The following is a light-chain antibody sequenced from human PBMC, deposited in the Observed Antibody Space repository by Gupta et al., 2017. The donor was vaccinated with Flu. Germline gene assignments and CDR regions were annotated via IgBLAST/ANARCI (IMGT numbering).Light chain of an antibody. V-gene: IGKV1-5*03. CDR2: KVS. Sequence: DIQMTQSPPTLSASVGDRVTITCRASESFGNYLAWYQHKPGKAPEVLIYKVSIWKSGVPSRFSGSGSGTDLTLTITNRQPEDFAAYYCQQYDGYSTYTFGQGTTLE. CDR1: ESFGNY. CDR3: QQYDGYSTYT. J-gene: IGKJ2*01.